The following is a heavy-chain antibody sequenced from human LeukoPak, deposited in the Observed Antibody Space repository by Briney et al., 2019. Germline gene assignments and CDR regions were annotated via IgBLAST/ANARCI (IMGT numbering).Heavy chain of an antibody. CDR1: GGSISSGDYY. CDR2: IYYSGST. J-gene: IGHJ6*02. Sequence: PSQTLSLTCTVSGGSISSGDYYWSWIRQPPGKGLEWIGYIYYSGSTYYNPSLKSRVTISVDTSKNQFSLKLSSVTAADTAVYYCAREYDFWGGYYPSYGMDVWGQGTTVTVSS. V-gene: IGHV4-30-4*01. D-gene: IGHD3-3*01. CDR3: AREYDFWGGYYPSYGMDV.